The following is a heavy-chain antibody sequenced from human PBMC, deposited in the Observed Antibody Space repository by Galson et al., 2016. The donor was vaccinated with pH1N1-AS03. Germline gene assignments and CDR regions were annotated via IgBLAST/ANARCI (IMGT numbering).Heavy chain of an antibody. D-gene: IGHD1-1*01. V-gene: IGHV1-69*13. CDR1: GGTFSTYA. CDR2: IIPIVGTS. CDR3: AREDNWSDRQYYYGMDV. J-gene: IGHJ6*02. Sequence: SVKVSCKASGGTFSTYAITWVRQAPGQGLEWMGGIIPIVGTSNYAQKLQGRVTITADESTTTAYLEMSGLRSEDAADYYCAREDNWSDRQYYYGMDVWGQGTTVIVSS.